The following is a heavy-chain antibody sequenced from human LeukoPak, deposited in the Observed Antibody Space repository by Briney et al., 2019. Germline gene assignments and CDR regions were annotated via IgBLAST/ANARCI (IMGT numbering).Heavy chain of an antibody. CDR1: GFTFSSYG. CDR3: AKDTNGESITMPVVVIPPPNYFDY. Sequence: GGSLRLSCAASGFTFSSYGMSWVRQAPGKGLEWVSGISGSGGSTYYADSVKGRFIISRDNSKKTLYLQMNSLRAEDTAVYYCAKDTNGESITMPVVVIPPPNYFDYWGQGTLVTVSS. D-gene: IGHD3-22*01. J-gene: IGHJ4*02. V-gene: IGHV3-23*01. CDR2: ISGSGGST.